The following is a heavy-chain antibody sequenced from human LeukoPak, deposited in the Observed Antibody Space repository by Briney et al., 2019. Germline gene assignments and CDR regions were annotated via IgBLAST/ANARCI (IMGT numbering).Heavy chain of an antibody. CDR1: GFTFSSYA. CDR2: ISGSGGST. V-gene: IGHV3-23*01. J-gene: IGHJ6*02. Sequence: PGGSLRLSCAASGFTFSSYAMSWVRQAPGKGLEWVSAISGSGGSTYYADSVKGRFTISRDNSKNTLYLQMNSLRAEDTAVYYCAKAGLAWELRYGMDVWGQGTTVTVSS. D-gene: IGHD1-26*01. CDR3: AKAGLAWELRYGMDV.